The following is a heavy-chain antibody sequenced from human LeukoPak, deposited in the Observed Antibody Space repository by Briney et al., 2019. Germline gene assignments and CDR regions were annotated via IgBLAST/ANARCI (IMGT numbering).Heavy chain of an antibody. V-gene: IGHV4-59*01. Sequence: SETLSLTCTVSGGSISSDYWSWIRQPPGKGLEWVGYIYYSGRTFYNPSLKSRVTMSVDTSKNQFSLKLSSVTAADTAIYYCARGFFSPAYWGQGTLVTVSS. CDR1: GGSISSDY. J-gene: IGHJ4*02. CDR2: IYYSGRT. CDR3: ARGFFSPAY.